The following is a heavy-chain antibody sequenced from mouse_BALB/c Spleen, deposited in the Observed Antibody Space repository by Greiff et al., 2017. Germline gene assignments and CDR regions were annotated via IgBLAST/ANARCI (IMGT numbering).Heavy chain of an antibody. Sequence: DVKLQESGAELVRPGALVKLSCKASGFNIKDYYMHWVKQRPEQGLEWIGWIDPENGNTIYDPKFQGKASITADTSSNTAYLQLSSLTSEDTAVYYCARKGFYAMDYWGQGTSVTVSS. CDR2: IDPENGNT. V-gene: IGHV14-1*02. J-gene: IGHJ4*01. CDR3: ARKGFYAMDY. CDR1: GFNIKDYY.